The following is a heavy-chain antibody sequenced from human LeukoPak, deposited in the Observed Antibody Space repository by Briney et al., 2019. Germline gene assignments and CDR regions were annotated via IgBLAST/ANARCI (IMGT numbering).Heavy chain of an antibody. D-gene: IGHD2-2*01. CDR2: INPNSGGT. CDR3: AREARRYCSSTSCPISY. J-gene: IGHJ4*02. V-gene: IGHV1-2*02. Sequence: ASVKVSCKASGCTFTGYYMHWVRQAPGQGLEWMGWINPNSGGTNYAQKFQGRVTMTRDTSISTAYMELSRLRSDDTAVYYCAREARRYCSSTSCPISYWGQGTLVAVSS. CDR1: GCTFTGYY.